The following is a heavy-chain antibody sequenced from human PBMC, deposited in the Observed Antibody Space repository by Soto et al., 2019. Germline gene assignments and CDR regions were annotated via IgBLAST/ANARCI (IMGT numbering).Heavy chain of an antibody. CDR2: IIPIFGTA. V-gene: IGHV1-69*13. CDR1: GGTFSSYA. Sequence: SVKVSCKASGGTFSSYAISWVRQAPGQGLEWMGGIIPIFGTANYAQKFQGRVTITADESTSTAYMELSSLRSGDTAVYYCARGLSYGGPIDYWGQGTLVTVSS. J-gene: IGHJ4*02. D-gene: IGHD4-17*01. CDR3: ARGLSYGGPIDY.